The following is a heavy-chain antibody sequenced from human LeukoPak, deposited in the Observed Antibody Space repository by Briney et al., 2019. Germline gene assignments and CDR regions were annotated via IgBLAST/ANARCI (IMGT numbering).Heavy chain of an antibody. Sequence: ASVKVSCKASGYSFVGYGITWVRQATGQGLEWMGWMNPNSGNTGYAQKFQGRVTMTRNTSISTAYMELSSLRSEDTAVYYCARGLGYYYGMDVWGQGTTVTVSS. D-gene: IGHD3-16*01. CDR2: MNPNSGNT. CDR3: ARGLGYYYGMDV. J-gene: IGHJ6*02. V-gene: IGHV1-8*02. CDR1: GYSFVGYG.